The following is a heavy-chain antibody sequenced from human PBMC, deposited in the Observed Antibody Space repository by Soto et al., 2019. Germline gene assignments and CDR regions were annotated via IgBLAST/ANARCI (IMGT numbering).Heavy chain of an antibody. Sequence: GASVKVSCKASGYTFTSYDINWVRQATGQGLEWMGWMNPNSGNTGYAQKFQGRVTMTRNTSISTAYMELSSLRSEDTAVYYCARKGNMIVVVTGMDVWGQGTTVTVSS. D-gene: IGHD3-22*01. CDR1: GYTFTSYD. J-gene: IGHJ6*02. CDR3: ARKGNMIVVVTGMDV. V-gene: IGHV1-8*01. CDR2: MNPNSGNT.